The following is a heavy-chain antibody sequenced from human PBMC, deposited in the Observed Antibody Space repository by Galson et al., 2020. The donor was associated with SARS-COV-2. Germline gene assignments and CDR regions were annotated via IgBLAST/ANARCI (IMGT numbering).Heavy chain of an antibody. V-gene: IGHV4-59*11. J-gene: IGHJ3*02. D-gene: IGHD3-22*01. Sequence: SETLSLTCTVSGDSISGHYWSWIRQPSGRGLEWIAYIFYTGATKYKSSLQRRATISLDTSKNELSLKLTSMTAADTAVYYCARGLHSSGYYVAFDIWGQGTVVTVSS. CDR1: GDSISGHY. CDR3: ARGLHSSGYYVAFDI. CDR2: IFYTGAT.